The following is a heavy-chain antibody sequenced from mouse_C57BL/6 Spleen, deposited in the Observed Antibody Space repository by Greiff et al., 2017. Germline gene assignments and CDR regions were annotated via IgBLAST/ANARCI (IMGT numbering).Heavy chain of an antibody. Sequence: QVQLQQSGPELVKPGASVKISCKASGYAFSSSWMNWVKQRPGKGLEWIGRIYPGDGDTNYNGKFKGKATLTADKSSSTAYMQLSSLTSEDSAVYFCARKTAQATAMDYWGQGTSVTVSS. V-gene: IGHV1-82*01. CDR1: GYAFSSSW. D-gene: IGHD3-2*02. J-gene: IGHJ4*01. CDR3: ARKTAQATAMDY. CDR2: IYPGDGDT.